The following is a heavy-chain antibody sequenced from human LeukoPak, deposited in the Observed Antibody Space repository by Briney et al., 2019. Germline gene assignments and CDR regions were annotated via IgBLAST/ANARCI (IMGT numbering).Heavy chain of an antibody. CDR2: IYTSGST. J-gene: IGHJ3*02. D-gene: IGHD3-22*01. CDR3: ARDSGALAYYYDSSGYYLGAFDI. Sequence: PSETLSLTCTVSGGSISSYYWSWIRQPAGKGLEWIGRIYTSGSTNHNPSLKSRVAMSVDTSKNQFSLKLSSVTAADTAVYYCARDSGALAYYYDSSGYYLGAFDIWGQGTMVTVSS. V-gene: IGHV4-4*07. CDR1: GGSISSYY.